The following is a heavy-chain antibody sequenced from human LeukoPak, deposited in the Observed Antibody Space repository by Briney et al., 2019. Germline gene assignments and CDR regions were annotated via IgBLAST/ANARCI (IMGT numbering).Heavy chain of an antibody. J-gene: IGHJ4*02. Sequence: GGSLRLSCAASGFTFSSYSMSWVRQAPGKGLEWVSGLSGSGSSAYYADSVKGRFTISRDNSKNTLYLQMNSLRPEDTAVYYCAKGLTNLGDDWGQGTLVTVSS. V-gene: IGHV3-23*01. D-gene: IGHD3-9*01. CDR2: LSGSGSSA. CDR1: GFTFSSYS. CDR3: AKGLTNLGDD.